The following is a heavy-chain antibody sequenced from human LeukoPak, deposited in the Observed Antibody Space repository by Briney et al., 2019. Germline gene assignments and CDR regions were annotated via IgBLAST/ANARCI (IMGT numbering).Heavy chain of an antibody. V-gene: IGHV3-7*01. CDR3: ARDKGPMIFGVFDY. CDR2: IKEDGSEK. J-gene: IGHJ4*02. D-gene: IGHD3/OR15-3a*01. Sequence: PGGSLRLSCAASGFTFSRYWMNWVRQASGKGLEWVANIKEDGSEKYYVDSVKGRFTISRDNAKNSLYPQMNSLRAEDTAVYYCARDKGPMIFGVFDYWGQGILVTVSS. CDR1: GFTFSRYW.